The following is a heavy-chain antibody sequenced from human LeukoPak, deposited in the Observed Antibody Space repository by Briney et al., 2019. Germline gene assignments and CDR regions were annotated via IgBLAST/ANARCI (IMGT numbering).Heavy chain of an antibody. J-gene: IGHJ1*01. CDR3: ARGSLGYLVPFQH. Sequence: NPSETLSLTCTVSGGSISSYYWSWIRQPPGKGLEWIGEINHSGSTNYNPSLKSRVTISVDTSKNQFSLKLSSVTAADTAVYYCARGSLGYLVPFQHWGQGTLVTVSS. V-gene: IGHV4-34*01. D-gene: IGHD6-6*01. CDR2: INHSGST. CDR1: GGSISSYY.